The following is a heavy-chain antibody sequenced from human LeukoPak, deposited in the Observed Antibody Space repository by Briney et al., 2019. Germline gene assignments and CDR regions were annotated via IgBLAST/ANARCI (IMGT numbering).Heavy chain of an antibody. V-gene: IGHV3-64D*09. CDR2: VSSNGGST. CDR1: GFTFSSYA. D-gene: IGHD2-15*01. CDR3: VKGRYCSGGSCYLNWYFDL. J-gene: IGHJ2*01. Sequence: GGSLRLSCLASGFTFSSYAMHWVRQAPGKGLEYVSTVSSNGGSTYYADSVKGRFTISRDNPKNTLYLQMSSLRAEDTAVFYCVKGRYCSGGSCYLNWYFDLWGRGTLVTVSS.